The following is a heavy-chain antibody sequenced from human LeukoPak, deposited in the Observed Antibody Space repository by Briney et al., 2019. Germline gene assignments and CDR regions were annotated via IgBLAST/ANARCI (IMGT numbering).Heavy chain of an antibody. CDR3: AGWSGSVTARNYYYYMDV. V-gene: IGHV4-59*08. D-gene: IGHD6-6*01. J-gene: IGHJ6*03. CDR2: FYYTGST. CDR1: GGSISSYY. Sequence: KPSETLSLTCTVSGGSISSYYWSWIRQPPGKGLEWIGYFYYTGSTNYNPSLKSRVTISVDTSKKQFSLKLSSVTAADTAVYYCAGWSGSVTARNYYYYMDVWGEGTTVTVSS.